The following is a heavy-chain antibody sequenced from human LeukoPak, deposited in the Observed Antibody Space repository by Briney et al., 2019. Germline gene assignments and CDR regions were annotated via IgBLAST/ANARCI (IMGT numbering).Heavy chain of an antibody. CDR2: ISWNSGSI. CDR3: AKAPPPEDAFDI. Sequence: GGSLRLSCAASGFTFDDYAMHWVRQAPGKGLEWVSGISWNSGSIGYADSVKGRFTISRDNAKNSLYLQMNSLRAEDTALYYCAKAPPPEDAFDIWGQGTMVTVSS. CDR1: GFTFDDYA. J-gene: IGHJ3*02. V-gene: IGHV3-9*01.